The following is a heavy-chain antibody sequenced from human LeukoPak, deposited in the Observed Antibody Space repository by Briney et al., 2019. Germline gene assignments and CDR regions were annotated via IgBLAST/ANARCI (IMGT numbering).Heavy chain of an antibody. CDR3: AVIGSGSPFDY. D-gene: IGHD3-10*01. V-gene: IGHV3-21*01. CDR2: ISSSSSYI. CDR1: GFTFSSYS. Sequence: GGSLRLSCAASGFTFSSYSMNWVRQAPGKGLEWVSSISSSSSYIYYADSVKGRFTISRDSAKNSLYLQMNSLRAEDTAAYYCAVIGSGSPFDYWGQGTLVTVSS. J-gene: IGHJ4*02.